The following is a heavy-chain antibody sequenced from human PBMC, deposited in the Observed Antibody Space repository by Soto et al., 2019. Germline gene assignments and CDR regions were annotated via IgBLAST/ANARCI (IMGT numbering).Heavy chain of an antibody. J-gene: IGHJ4*02. CDR2: IVVGSGNT. CDR1: GFTFTSSA. D-gene: IGHD1-26*01. CDR3: AVGAVGTFVFDY. Sequence: SVKVSCKASGFTFTSSAVQWVRQARGQRLEWIGWIVVGSGNTNYAQKFQERVTITRDMSTSTAYMELSSLRSEDTAVYYCAVGAVGTFVFDYWGQGTLVTVSS. V-gene: IGHV1-58*01.